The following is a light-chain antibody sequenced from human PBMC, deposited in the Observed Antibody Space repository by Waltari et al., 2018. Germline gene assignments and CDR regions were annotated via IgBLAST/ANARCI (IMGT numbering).Light chain of an antibody. CDR2: DAS. Sequence: TCRASKDIRKNLSWFQERPGKAPKLLIYDASNLEVGVPSRFSGTGSGTDFSLTISSLQPEDSATYYCQHYNNLPYTFSRGTKLQIK. CDR1: KDIRKN. J-gene: IGKJ2*01. V-gene: IGKV1-33*01. CDR3: QHYNNLPYT.